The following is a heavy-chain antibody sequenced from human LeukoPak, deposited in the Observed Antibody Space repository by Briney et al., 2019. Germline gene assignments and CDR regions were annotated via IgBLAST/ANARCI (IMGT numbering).Heavy chain of an antibody. D-gene: IGHD3-22*01. CDR2: IYYSGST. V-gene: IGHV4-59*12. CDR3: ARDPRETYYYDSSGYEGDAFDI. CDR1: GGSMSSYY. J-gene: IGHJ3*02. Sequence: SETLSLTCTVSGGSMSSYYGSWIRQPPGKGLEWIGYIYYSGSTNYNPSLKSRVTMSVDASKNQSSLKLSSVTAADTAVYYCARDPRETYYYDSSGYEGDAFDIWGQGTMVTVSS.